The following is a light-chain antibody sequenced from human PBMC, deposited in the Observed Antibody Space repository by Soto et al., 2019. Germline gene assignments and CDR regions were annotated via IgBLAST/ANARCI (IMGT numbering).Light chain of an antibody. CDR3: QQYNSYPWT. V-gene: IGKV1-5*03. Sequence: DLQMTQSPSTLSASVGDRVTITCRASQSISSRLAWYQQKPGKAPKLLIYKASSLESGVPSRFSGSGSGTEFTLTISSLQPDDFATYYCQQYNSYPWTFGQGTKVEI. CDR2: KAS. J-gene: IGKJ1*01. CDR1: QSISSR.